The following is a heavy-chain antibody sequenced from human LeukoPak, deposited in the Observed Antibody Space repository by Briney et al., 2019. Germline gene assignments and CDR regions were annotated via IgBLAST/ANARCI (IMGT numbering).Heavy chain of an antibody. V-gene: IGHV3-30*02. Sequence: PGGSLRLSCAASGFTFTSYGMHWVRQAPGKGLEWVAFIQHDESYKFYTDSVKGRFTISRDNSKKTVYLQMNSLRPEDTALYYCAKDRRWDVGRRLDPWGQGTLVIVSS. CDR2: IQHDESYK. J-gene: IGHJ5*02. CDR3: AKDRRWDVGRRLDP. D-gene: IGHD1-26*01. CDR1: GFTFTSYG.